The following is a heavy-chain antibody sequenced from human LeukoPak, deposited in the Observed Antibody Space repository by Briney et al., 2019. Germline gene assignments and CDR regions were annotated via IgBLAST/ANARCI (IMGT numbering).Heavy chain of an antibody. J-gene: IGHJ3*02. Sequence: GRSLRLSCETSGLTFSSYSMKWVRQAPGKGLNWVSSISSRSSYIYYADSVKGRFTISRDNAKNSLYLQMNSLRAEDTAVYYCARLSALRFLVWLFADAFDIWGQGTMVTVSS. CDR1: GLTFSSYS. D-gene: IGHD3-3*01. V-gene: IGHV3-21*01. CDR2: ISSRSSYI. CDR3: ARLSALRFLVWLFADAFDI.